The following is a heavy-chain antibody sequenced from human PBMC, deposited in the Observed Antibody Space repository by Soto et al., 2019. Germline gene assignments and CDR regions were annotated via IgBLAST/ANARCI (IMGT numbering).Heavy chain of an antibody. CDR3: AHKFSPGPFDY. Sequence: GSGPTLVNPTQTLTLTCTFTGFSLSSSRVGVGWIRQPPEKALEWLGIIYWDDDKRYSPSLKSRLTITKDTSKNQVVLTMTNMDPVDTATYYCAHKFSPGPFDYWGQGALVTVSS. J-gene: IGHJ4*02. D-gene: IGHD7-27*01. CDR1: GFSLSSSRVG. V-gene: IGHV2-5*02. CDR2: IYWDDDK.